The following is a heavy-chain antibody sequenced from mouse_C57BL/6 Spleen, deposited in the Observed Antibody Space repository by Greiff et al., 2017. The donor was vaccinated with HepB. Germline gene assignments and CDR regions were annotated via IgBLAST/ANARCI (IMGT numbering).Heavy chain of an antibody. Sequence: VQLQQPGAELVRPGSSVKLSCKASGYTFTSYWMHWVKPRPIQGLEWIGNIDPSDSETHYNQKFKDKATLTVDKSSSTAYMQLSSLTSEDSAVYYCARSYYYGSSYWYFDVWGTGTTVTVSS. V-gene: IGHV1-52*01. CDR1: GYTFTSYW. CDR3: ARSYYYGSSYWYFDV. CDR2: IDPSDSET. D-gene: IGHD1-1*01. J-gene: IGHJ1*03.